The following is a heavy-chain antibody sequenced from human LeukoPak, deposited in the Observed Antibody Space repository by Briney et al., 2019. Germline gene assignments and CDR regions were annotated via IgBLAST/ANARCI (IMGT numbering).Heavy chain of an antibody. V-gene: IGHV4-59*12. J-gene: IGHJ4*02. CDR2: IYHSGST. D-gene: IGHD6-13*01. Sequence: SETLSLTCTVSGGSISSYYWSWIRQPPGKGLEWIGYIYHSGSTYYNPSLKSRVTISVDRSKNQFSLKLSSVTAADTAVYYCARWGMAAAIDYWGQGTLVTVSS. CDR3: ARWGMAAAIDY. CDR1: GGSISSYY.